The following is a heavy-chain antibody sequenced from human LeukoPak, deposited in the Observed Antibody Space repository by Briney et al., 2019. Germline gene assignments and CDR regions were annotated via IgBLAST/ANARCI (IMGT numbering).Heavy chain of an antibody. V-gene: IGHV3-7*01. CDR3: ARGAKTLRYFDWLLGWGFDY. CDR2: IKEDGSDK. J-gene: IGHJ4*02. D-gene: IGHD3-9*01. Sequence: GGSLRLSCSASGFTFSNCWMTWVRQAPGKELEWVANIKEDGSDKYYVDSVRGRFTISRDNAKNSLFLQMNSLRAEDTAVYYCARGAKTLRYFDWLLGWGFDYWGQGTLVTVSS. CDR1: GFTFSNCW.